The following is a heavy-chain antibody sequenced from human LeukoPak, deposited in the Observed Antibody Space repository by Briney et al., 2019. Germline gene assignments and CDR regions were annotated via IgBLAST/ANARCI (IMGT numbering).Heavy chain of an antibody. Sequence: SETLSLTCTASGGSISSSGYYWGWIRQPPGKGLEWIASINYSGTTYYNPSLKSRVIISEDRSKNQFSLKLSSVTAADTAVYYCARLRDGRWLLEYWGQGTLVTVSS. CDR2: INYSGTT. D-gene: IGHD5-24*01. CDR3: ARLRDGRWLLEY. CDR1: GGSISSSGYY. J-gene: IGHJ4*02. V-gene: IGHV4-39*01.